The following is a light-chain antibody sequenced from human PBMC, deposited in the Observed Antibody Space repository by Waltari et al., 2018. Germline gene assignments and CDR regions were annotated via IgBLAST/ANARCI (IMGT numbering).Light chain of an antibody. J-gene: IGKJ5*01. V-gene: IGKV1-39*01. CDR2: AAS. Sequence: DIQMTQSPSSLSASVGDRVTITCRAGQSISNYLNWYQQKPGKAPKLLIYAASNLQSGVPSRFSGSGSGTEFTLTISSLQPEDFATYYCQQSYSTLITFGQGTRLEIK. CDR3: QQSYSTLIT. CDR1: QSISNY.